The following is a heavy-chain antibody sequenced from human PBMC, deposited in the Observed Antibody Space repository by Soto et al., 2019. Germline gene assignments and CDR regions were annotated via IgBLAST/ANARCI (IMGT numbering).Heavy chain of an antibody. V-gene: IGHV3-30-3*01. D-gene: IGHD3-16*01. CDR3: ARDGMLPAHYYYGMDV. J-gene: IGHJ6*02. CDR2: ISYDGSNK. Sequence: QVQLVESGGGVVQPGRSLRLSCAASGFTFSSYAMHWVRQAPGKGLEWVAVISYDGSNKYYADSVKGRFTISRDNSKNALYLQMNSLRAEDTAVYYCARDGMLPAHYYYGMDVWGQGTTVTVSS. CDR1: GFTFSSYA.